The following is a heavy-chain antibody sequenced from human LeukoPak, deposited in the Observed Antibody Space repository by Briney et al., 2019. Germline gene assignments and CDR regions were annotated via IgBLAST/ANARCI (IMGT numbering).Heavy chain of an antibody. CDR1: GGSFSGYY. CDR3: ARDSSSHFDY. J-gene: IGHJ4*02. Sequence: PSETLSLTCAVYGGSFSGYYWSWVRQPPGKGLEWIGEINNSGSTNYNPSLKSRVTISVDTSKNQFSLKLSSVAAADTAVYYCARDSSSHFDYWGQGTLVTVSS. V-gene: IGHV4-34*01. CDR2: INNSGST. D-gene: IGHD6-13*01.